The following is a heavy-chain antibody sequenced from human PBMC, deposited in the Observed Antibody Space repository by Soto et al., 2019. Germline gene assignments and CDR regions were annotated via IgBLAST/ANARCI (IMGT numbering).Heavy chain of an antibody. J-gene: IGHJ4*02. CDR3: GKERRGSGWSVCNF. D-gene: IGHD6-19*01. CDR1: GFTFRDDA. CDR2: ISGNGGDA. V-gene: IGHV3-23*01. Sequence: GGSLRLSCKVSGFTFRDDAMSWVRQAPGKGLEWVSDISGNGGDARHADSVKGRFTISRDNSRYTLYLQLNSLRVDDTAVYYCGKERRGSGWSVCNFWGQGTLVTVSS.